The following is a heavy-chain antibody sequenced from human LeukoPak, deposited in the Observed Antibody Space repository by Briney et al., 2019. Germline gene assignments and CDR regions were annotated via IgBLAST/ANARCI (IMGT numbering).Heavy chain of an antibody. CDR3: ARDHPQLVVFDY. J-gene: IGHJ4*02. CDR1: GGSISSGGYY. Sequence: PSETLSLTCTVSGGSISSGGYYWSWIRQPPGKGLEWIGYIYHSGSTYYNPSLKSRVTISVDRSKNQFSLKLSSVTAADTAVYYCARDHPQLVVFDYWGQGTLVTVSS. D-gene: IGHD6-6*01. CDR2: IYHSGST. V-gene: IGHV4-30-2*01.